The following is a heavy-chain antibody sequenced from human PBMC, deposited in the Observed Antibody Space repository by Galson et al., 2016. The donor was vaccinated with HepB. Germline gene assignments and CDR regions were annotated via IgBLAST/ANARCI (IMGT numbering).Heavy chain of an antibody. CDR3: ARGNHKYSSSSLDY. D-gene: IGHD6-6*01. V-gene: IGHV3-30*04. Sequence: SLRLSCAASGFTFSTYDMHWVRQAPGNGLEWVTLISYNGGYRNYVDSVKGRFSISRDNSRDTLYLEMNSLRLEDTAVYYCARGNHKYSSSSLDYWGHGSLVTVSS. CDR1: GFTFSTYD. CDR2: ISYNGGYR. J-gene: IGHJ4*01.